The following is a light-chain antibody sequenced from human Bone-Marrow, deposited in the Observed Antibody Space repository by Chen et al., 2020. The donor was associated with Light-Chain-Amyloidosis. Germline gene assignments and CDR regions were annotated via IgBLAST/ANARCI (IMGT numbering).Light chain of an antibody. CDR3: QVWDRSSDRPV. V-gene: IGLV3-21*02. CDR2: DER. CDR1: NIGSTS. Sequence: SYVLTQPSSVSVAPGQTATIACGGNNIGSTSVHWYQQTPGQAPLLVVYDERDRPSGIPERLSGSHSGNTATLTISRVEAGDEADYDCQVWDRSSDRPVFGGGTKLTVL. J-gene: IGLJ3*02.